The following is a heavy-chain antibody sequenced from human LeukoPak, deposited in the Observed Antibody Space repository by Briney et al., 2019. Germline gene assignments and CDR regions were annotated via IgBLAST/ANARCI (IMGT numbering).Heavy chain of an antibody. CDR1: GFTVTNNW. Sequence: PGGSLRLSCTVSGFTVTNNWMYWVRQATGRGLVWVSRIKMDERSAVYADSVKGRFIISRDNAKNTVYLQMNSLRADDTAVYYCATVFKGSSLQDYWGQGALVTVSS. D-gene: IGHD3-10*01. J-gene: IGHJ4*02. V-gene: IGHV3-74*03. CDR2: IKMDERSA. CDR3: ATVFKGSSLQDY.